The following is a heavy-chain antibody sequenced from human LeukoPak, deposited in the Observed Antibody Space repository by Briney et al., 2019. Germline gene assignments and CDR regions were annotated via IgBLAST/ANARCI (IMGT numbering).Heavy chain of an antibody. D-gene: IGHD5-12*01. CDR3: ARGDSGYDLDYFDY. Sequence: SETLSLTCTVSGGSISSSSYYWSWIRQPPGKGLEWIGYIYYSGSTNYNPSLKSRVTISVDTSKNQFSLKLSSVTAADTAVYYCARGDSGYDLDYFDYWGQGTLVTVSS. V-gene: IGHV4-61*01. CDR2: IYYSGST. CDR1: GGSISSSSYY. J-gene: IGHJ4*02.